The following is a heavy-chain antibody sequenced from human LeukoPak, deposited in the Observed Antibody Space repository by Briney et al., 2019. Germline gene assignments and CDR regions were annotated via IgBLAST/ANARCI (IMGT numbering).Heavy chain of an antibody. J-gene: IGHJ6*02. CDR1: GFTFSSYA. CDR2: ISYDGSNK. Sequence: GGSLRLSCAASGFTFSSYAMHWVRQAPGKGLEWVAVISYDGSNKYYADSVKGRFTISRDNSKNTLYLQMNSLRAEDTAVYYCARGPGVVPNILYYYYGMDVWGQGTTVTVSS. D-gene: IGHD3-3*01. CDR3: ARGPGVVPNILYYYYGMDV. V-gene: IGHV3-30*04.